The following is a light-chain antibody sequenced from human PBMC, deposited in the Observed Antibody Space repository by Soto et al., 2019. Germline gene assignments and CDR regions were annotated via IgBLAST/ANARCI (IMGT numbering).Light chain of an antibody. Sequence: QSALTQPASVSGSPGQSITISCTGTSSNVGSYNLVSWYQQHPGEAPKLIIYEGTKRPSGVSNRFSGSKSATSASLTITGLQAEDEADYYCHSYDRSLSGSFFGTGTMLTVL. CDR2: EGT. CDR3: HSYDRSLSGSF. CDR1: SSNVGSYNL. J-gene: IGLJ1*01. V-gene: IGLV2-14*02.